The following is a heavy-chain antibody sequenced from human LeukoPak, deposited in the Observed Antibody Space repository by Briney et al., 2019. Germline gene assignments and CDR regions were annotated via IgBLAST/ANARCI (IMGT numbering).Heavy chain of an antibody. CDR3: ARSHIVVVPAASDY. V-gene: IGHV1-46*01. CDR2: INPSGGST. CDR1: GYTFTSYG. D-gene: IGHD2-2*01. J-gene: IGHJ4*02. Sequence: ASVKVSCKASGYTFTSYGISWVRQAPGQGLEWMGIINPSGGSTSYAQKFQGRVTMTRDTSTSTVYMELSSLRSEDTAVYYCARSHIVVVPAASDYWGQGTLVTVSS.